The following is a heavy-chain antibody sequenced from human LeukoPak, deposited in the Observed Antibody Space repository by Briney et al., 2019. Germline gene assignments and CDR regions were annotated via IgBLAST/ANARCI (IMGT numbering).Heavy chain of an antibody. V-gene: IGHV4-34*01. CDR2: INHSGST. CDR1: GGSFSGYY. D-gene: IGHD3-22*01. J-gene: IGHJ4*02. Sequence: SETLSLTCAVYGGSFSGYYWSWIRQPPGKGLEWIGEINHSGSTNYNPSLKSRVTISVDTSKNQFSLKLSSVTAADTAVYYCARFNYDSSGYDDYWGQGTLVTVSS. CDR3: ARFNYDSSGYDDY.